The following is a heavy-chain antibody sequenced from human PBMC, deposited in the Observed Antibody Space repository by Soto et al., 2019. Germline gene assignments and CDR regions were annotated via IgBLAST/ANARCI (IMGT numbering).Heavy chain of an antibody. CDR1: GFTFSSYW. V-gene: IGHV3-7*04. CDR3: AREERRVPARAVWS. Sequence: EVQLVESGGGLVQPGGSLRLSCAASGFTFSSYWMSWVRQAPGKGLEWVANIKQDGSEKYYVDSVKGRFTISRDNAKSSLYLQMNSLRAEDTAVYYCAREERRVPARAVWSWGQGILVTVSS. D-gene: IGHD2-2*01. CDR2: IKQDGSEK. J-gene: IGHJ4*02.